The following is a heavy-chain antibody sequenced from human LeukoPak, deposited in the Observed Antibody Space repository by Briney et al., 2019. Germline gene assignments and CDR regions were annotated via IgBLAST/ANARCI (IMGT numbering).Heavy chain of an antibody. Sequence: GESLRLSCATSGFTFSSYTMTWVRQAPGKGLEWISVLYISGSTYYADSVKGRFTISRDNSKNTLFLQMNSLGAEDTAVYYCARDPGTGYPIDYWGQGTLVTVSS. CDR3: ARDPGTGYPIDY. CDR1: GFTFSSYT. D-gene: IGHD3-9*01. CDR2: LYISGST. J-gene: IGHJ4*02. V-gene: IGHV3-53*01.